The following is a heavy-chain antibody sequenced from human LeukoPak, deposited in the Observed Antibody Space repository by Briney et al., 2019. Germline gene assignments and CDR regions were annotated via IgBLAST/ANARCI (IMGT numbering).Heavy chain of an antibody. CDR3: ARGIAVAGTWGYYFDY. V-gene: IGHV3-33*08. D-gene: IGHD6-19*01. J-gene: IGHJ4*02. CDR2: IWYDGSNK. Sequence: LSLTCTVSGGSISSYYWSWVRQAPGKGLEWVAVIWYDGSNKYYADSVKGRFTISRDNSKNTLYLQMNSLRAEDTAVYYCARGIAVAGTWGYYFDYWGQGTLVTVSS. CDR1: GGSISSYY.